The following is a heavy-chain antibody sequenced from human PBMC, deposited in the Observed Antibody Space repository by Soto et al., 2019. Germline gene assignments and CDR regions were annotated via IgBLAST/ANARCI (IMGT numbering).Heavy chain of an antibody. CDR2: ISAYNGNT. CDR3: ARELDGSGSYWSPWYYYGMDV. V-gene: IGHV1-18*04. CDR1: GYTFTSYG. D-gene: IGHD3-10*01. Sequence: ASVKVSCKASGYTFTSYGISWVRQAPGQGLEWMGWISAYNGNTNYAQKLQGRVTMTTDTSTSTAYMELRSLRSDDTGVYYCARELDGSGSYWSPWYYYGMDVWGQGTTVTVAS. J-gene: IGHJ6*02.